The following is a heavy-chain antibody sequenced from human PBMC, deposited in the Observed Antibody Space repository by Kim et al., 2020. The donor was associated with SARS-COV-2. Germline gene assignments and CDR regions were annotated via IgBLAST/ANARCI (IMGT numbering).Heavy chain of an antibody. CDR2: IKSKTDGGTT. V-gene: IGHV3-15*01. D-gene: IGHD3-10*01. Sequence: GGSLRLSCAASGFTFSNAWMSWVRQAPGKGLEWVGRIKSKTDGGTTDYAAPVKGRFTISRDDSKNTLYLQMNSLKTEDTAVYYCTTLITMVRGVIDFDYWGQGTLVTVSS. J-gene: IGHJ4*02. CDR1: GFTFSNAW. CDR3: TTLITMVRGVIDFDY.